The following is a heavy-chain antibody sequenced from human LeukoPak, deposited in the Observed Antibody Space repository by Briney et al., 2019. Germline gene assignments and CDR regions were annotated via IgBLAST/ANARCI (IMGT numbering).Heavy chain of an antibody. CDR2: IGGRDGST. D-gene: IGHD3-10*01. CDR3: AKGHYYGSGSLDY. CDR1: GFTFSSYG. J-gene: IGHJ4*02. V-gene: IGHV3-23*01. Sequence: GGSLRLSCAASGFTFSSYGMSWVRQAPGKGLEWVSAIGGRDGSTFYADSVKGRFTISRDNSKNTLYVQMNSLRAEDTAVYYCAKGHYYGSGSLDYWGQGTLVTVSS.